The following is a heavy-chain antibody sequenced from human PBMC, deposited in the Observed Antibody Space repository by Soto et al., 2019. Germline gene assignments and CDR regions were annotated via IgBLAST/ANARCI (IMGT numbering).Heavy chain of an antibody. CDR2: INHSGST. J-gene: IGHJ4*02. CDR1: GGSFSGYY. D-gene: IGHD5-12*01. Sequence: QVQLQQWGAGLLKPSETLSLTCAVYGGSFSGYYWSWIRQPPGKGLEWIGEINHSGSTNYNPSLKRRATISVDTSKNQFSLKLSSVTAADTAVYYCARVDLVATSPGWYDYWGQGTLVTVSS. CDR3: ARVDLVATSPGWYDY. V-gene: IGHV4-34*01.